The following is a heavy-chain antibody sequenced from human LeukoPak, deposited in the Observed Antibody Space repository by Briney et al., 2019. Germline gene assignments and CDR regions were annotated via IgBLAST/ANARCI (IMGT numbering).Heavy chain of an antibody. V-gene: IGHV1-24*01. Sequence: ASVKVSFKVSGYTLTELSMHWVRQAPGKGLEWMGGFDPEDGETIYAQKFQGRVTMTEDTSTDTAYMELSSLRSEDTAVYYCATVSLRFLEWLSSFDPWGQGTLVTVSS. J-gene: IGHJ5*02. CDR1: GYTLTELS. CDR2: FDPEDGET. CDR3: ATVSLRFLEWLSSFDP. D-gene: IGHD3-3*01.